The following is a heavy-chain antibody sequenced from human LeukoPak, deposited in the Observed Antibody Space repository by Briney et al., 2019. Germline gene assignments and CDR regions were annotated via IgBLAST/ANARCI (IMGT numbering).Heavy chain of an antibody. Sequence: GGSLRLSGAASGFIFSHHGMNWVRQAPGKGLEGVSGIRTDGVTTYYADSVKGRFIISSDNSKNTVYLQMNSLSAEDAAVYYCVKDDGWVQYANWGQGTLVTVSS. V-gene: IGHV3-23*01. CDR1: GFIFSHHG. J-gene: IGHJ4*02. CDR3: VKDDGWVQYAN. CDR2: IRTDGVTT. D-gene: IGHD5-24*01.